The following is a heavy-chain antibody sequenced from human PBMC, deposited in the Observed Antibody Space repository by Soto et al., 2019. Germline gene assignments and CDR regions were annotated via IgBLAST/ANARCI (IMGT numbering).Heavy chain of an antibody. D-gene: IGHD3-22*01. V-gene: IGHV3-23*01. Sequence: GGSLRLSCAASGFTFSSYAMSWVRQAPGKGLEWVSAISGSGGSTYYADSVKGRFTISRDNSKNTLYLQMNSLRAEDTAVYYCAKTHDSSGYYYYYGMDVWGQGTTVTVSS. J-gene: IGHJ6*02. CDR1: GFTFSSYA. CDR2: ISGSGGST. CDR3: AKTHDSSGYYYYYGMDV.